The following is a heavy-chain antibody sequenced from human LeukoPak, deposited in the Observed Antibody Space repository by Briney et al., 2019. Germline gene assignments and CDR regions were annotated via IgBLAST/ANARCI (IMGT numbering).Heavy chain of an antibody. J-gene: IGHJ5*02. CDR1: GFTFGTYS. CDR3: AKDLMRDRWFGES. V-gene: IGHV3-21*01. Sequence: PGGSLRLSCVASGFTFGTYSMNWVRQAPGKGLEWVSSISSSSSYIYYADSVKGRFTISRDNAKKSVYLQMNSLRAEDTAVYYCAKDLMRDRWFGESWGQGTLVTVSS. D-gene: IGHD3-10*01. CDR2: ISSSSSYI.